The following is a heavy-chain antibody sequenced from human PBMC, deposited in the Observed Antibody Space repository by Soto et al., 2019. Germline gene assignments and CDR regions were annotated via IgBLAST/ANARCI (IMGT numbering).Heavy chain of an antibody. V-gene: IGHV3-72*01. D-gene: IGHD1-26*01. Sequence: ESGGGLVQPGGSLRLSCAASGFTLSDHYMDWVRQAPGKGLEWLGRTRNKANNYITEYATSVKGRFTISRDDSKNSVYLQLNSLKSEDTAVYYCCRWTSVSPDCWGQGTLVTVSS. CDR1: GFTLSDHY. J-gene: IGHJ4*02. CDR2: TRNKANNYIT. CDR3: CRWTSVSPDC.